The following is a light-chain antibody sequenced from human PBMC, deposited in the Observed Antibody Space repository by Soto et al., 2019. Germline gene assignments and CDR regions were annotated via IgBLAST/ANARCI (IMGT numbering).Light chain of an antibody. CDR1: QSINSRY. CDR2: GAS. V-gene: IGKV3-20*01. J-gene: IGKJ3*01. CDR3: QQFGSSPGFT. Sequence: DIVLTQSPGTLSLSPGERATLSCRASQSINSRYLAWYQQKPGQAPRLLIYGASSRATGIPDRFSGSGSGTDFTLIISRLEPEDFAVYYCQQFGSSPGFTFGPGTKVDIK.